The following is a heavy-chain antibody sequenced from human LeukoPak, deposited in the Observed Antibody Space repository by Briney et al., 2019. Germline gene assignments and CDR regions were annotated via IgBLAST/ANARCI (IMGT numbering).Heavy chain of an antibody. Sequence: GGSLRLSCAASGFTFSSYAVSWVRQAPGKGLEWVSAISGSGGSTYYADSVKGRFTISRDNSKNTLYLQMNSLRAEDTAVYYCAKLADYVWGSYRYLSFDYWGQGTLVTVSS. J-gene: IGHJ4*02. V-gene: IGHV3-23*01. CDR1: GFTFSSYA. CDR3: AKLADYVWGSYRYLSFDY. D-gene: IGHD3-16*02. CDR2: ISGSGGST.